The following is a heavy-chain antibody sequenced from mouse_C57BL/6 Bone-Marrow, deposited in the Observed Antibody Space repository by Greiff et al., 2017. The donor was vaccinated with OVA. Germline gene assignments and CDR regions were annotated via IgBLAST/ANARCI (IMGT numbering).Heavy chain of an antibody. CDR2: IHPNSGST. D-gene: IGHD2-4*01. V-gene: IGHV1-64*01. CDR3: ARWGDYDPYYFDY. J-gene: IGHJ2*01. CDR1: GYTFTSYW. Sequence: QVQLQQSGAELVKPGASVKLSCKASGYTFTSYWMHWVKQRPGQGLEWIGMIHPNSGSTNYNEKFKSKATLTVDKSSSTAYMQLSSLTSEDSAVYYFARWGDYDPYYFDYWGQGTTLTVSS.